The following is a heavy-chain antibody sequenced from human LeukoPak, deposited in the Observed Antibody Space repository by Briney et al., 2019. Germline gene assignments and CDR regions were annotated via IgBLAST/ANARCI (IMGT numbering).Heavy chain of an antibody. CDR1: GGSISSNY. CDR2: INYSGST. J-gene: IGHJ3*02. CDR3: ARRITAADSFDI. D-gene: IGHD6-13*01. Sequence: PSETLSLTCTVSGGSISSNYGSWIRQPPGKGLEWIAYINYSGSTNYKSSLKSRVTISVDTSKNQFSLKLSSVTAADTAFYYCARRITAADSFDIWGQGRMVTVSS. V-gene: IGHV4-59*01.